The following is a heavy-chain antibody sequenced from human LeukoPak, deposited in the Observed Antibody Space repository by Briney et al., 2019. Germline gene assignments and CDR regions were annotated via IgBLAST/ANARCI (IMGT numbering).Heavy chain of an antibody. D-gene: IGHD3-10*01. CDR1: GGSFSGYY. V-gene: IGHV4-34*01. CDR2: INHSGST. CDR3: ARIRPRVRAGFDY. Sequence: PSETLSLTCAVYGGSFSGYYWSCIRQPPGKGLEWIGEINHSGSTNYNPSLKSRVTISVDTSKNQFSLKLSSVTAADTAVYYCARIRPRVRAGFDYWGQGTLVTVSS. J-gene: IGHJ4*02.